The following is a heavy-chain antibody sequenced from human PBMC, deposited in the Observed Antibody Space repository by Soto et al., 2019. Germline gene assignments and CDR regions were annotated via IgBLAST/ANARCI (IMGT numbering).Heavy chain of an antibody. CDR1: GFTFSSYA. D-gene: IGHD3-3*01. J-gene: IGHJ6*02. CDR3: ARADDFWSGYPHYYYYGMDV. V-gene: IGHV3-30-3*01. CDR2: ISYDGSNK. Sequence: QVQLVESGGGVVQPGRSLRLSCAASGFTFSSYAMHWVRQAPGKGLEWVAVISYDGSNKYYADSVKGRFTISRDNSKNTLNLQMNSLRAEDTAVYYCARADDFWSGYPHYYYYGMDVWGQGTTVTVSS.